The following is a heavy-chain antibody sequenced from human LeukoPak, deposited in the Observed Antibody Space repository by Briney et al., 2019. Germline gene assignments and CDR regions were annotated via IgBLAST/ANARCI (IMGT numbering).Heavy chain of an antibody. CDR1: GGSISSSNW. V-gene: IGHV4-4*02. CDR3: ARAPAGRPSDY. J-gene: IGHJ4*02. CDR2: IYHSGST. D-gene: IGHD3-10*01. Sequence: PSGTLSLTCAVSGGSISSSNWWWGVRQPPGRGLEWTGEIYHSGSTNYNPSLKSRVTISVDNSKNQFSLKLSSVTAADTAVYYCARAPAGRPSDYWGQGTLVTVSS.